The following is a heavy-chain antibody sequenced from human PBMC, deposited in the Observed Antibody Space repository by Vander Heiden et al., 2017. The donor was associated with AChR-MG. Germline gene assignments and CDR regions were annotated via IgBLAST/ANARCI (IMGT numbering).Heavy chain of an antibody. Sequence: QVQLQESGPGLVKPSETLSLTCTVSGGSISSYYWSWIRQPPGKGLEWIGYIYYSGSTNYNPSLKSRVTISVDTSKNQFSLKLSSVTAADTAVYYCARESGEGWFDPWGQGTLVTVSS. CDR2: IYYSGST. CDR1: GGSISSYY. J-gene: IGHJ5*02. V-gene: IGHV4-59*01. CDR3: ARESGEGWFDP. D-gene: IGHD1-26*01.